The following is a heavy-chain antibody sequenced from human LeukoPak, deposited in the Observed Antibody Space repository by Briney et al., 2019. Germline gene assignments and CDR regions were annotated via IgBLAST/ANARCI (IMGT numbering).Heavy chain of an antibody. Sequence: GASVKVSCKASGYIFTAHYMHWVRQAPGQGLEWMGWINPYSGGTNYAQKFEGRVTMTRDTSISTVYMELSRLISDDTAVYYCARDGQYSSSSDWFDPWGQGTLVTVSS. V-gene: IGHV1-2*02. CDR3: ARDGQYSSSSDWFDP. D-gene: IGHD6-13*01. J-gene: IGHJ5*02. CDR2: INPYSGGT. CDR1: GYIFTAHY.